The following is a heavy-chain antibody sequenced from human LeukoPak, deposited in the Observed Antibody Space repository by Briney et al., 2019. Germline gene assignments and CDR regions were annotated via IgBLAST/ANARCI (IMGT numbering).Heavy chain of an antibody. CDR2: IYYSGST. CDR3: ARAPHFPRAFDI. CDR1: GGSISSYY. Sequence: PSETLSLTCTVSGGSISSYYWSWIRQPPGKGLEWIGYIYYSGSTNYNPSLKSRVTISVDTSKNQFSLKVTSVTAADTAVYYCARAPHFPRAFDIWGLGTLVPVSS. V-gene: IGHV4-59*01. J-gene: IGHJ3*02.